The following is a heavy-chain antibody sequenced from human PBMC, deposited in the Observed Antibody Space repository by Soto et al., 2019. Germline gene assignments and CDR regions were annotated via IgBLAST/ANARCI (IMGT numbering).Heavy chain of an antibody. Sequence: QVQLVQSGAEVKKPGSSVKVSCKASGDTFSFYTLNWIRQAPGQGFEWVGRVNPILAMSSSAHKFQGRVSMFAEYCTGTEYMELRTLRSYDTAVYYCATYYGSGSSPVDYWGQGTLVTVSS. D-gene: IGHD3-10*01. CDR3: ATYYGSGSSPVDY. CDR1: GDTFSFYT. V-gene: IGHV1-69*02. CDR2: VNPILAMS. J-gene: IGHJ4*02.